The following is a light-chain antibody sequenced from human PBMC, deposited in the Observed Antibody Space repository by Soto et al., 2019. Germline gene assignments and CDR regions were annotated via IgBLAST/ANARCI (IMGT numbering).Light chain of an antibody. CDR1: SSDVGGYKY. CDR3: SSYTSSSPCV. J-gene: IGLJ1*01. V-gene: IGLV2-14*01. CDR2: DVS. Sequence: QSALTQPASVSGSPGQSITISCTGTSSDVGGYKYVSWYQQYPGKAPKLMMYDVSNRPSGVSNRFSGSKSGNTASLTISGLQAEEEADYYCSSYTSSSPCVFGTGTKVTVL.